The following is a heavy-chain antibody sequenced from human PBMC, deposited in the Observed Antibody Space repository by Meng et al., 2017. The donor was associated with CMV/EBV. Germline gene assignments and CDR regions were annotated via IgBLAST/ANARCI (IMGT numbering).Heavy chain of an antibody. V-gene: IGHV3-48*03. J-gene: IGHJ5*02. CDR1: EFTFSSYE. Sequence: GGSLRLSCAASEFTFSSYEMNWVRQAPGKGLEWVSYISSSGSTIYYADSVKGRFTISRDNAKNSLYLQMNSLRAEDTAVYYCARSTGTVPVDPWGQGTLVTVSS. D-gene: IGHD1-1*01. CDR3: ARSTGTVPVDP. CDR2: ISSSGSTI.